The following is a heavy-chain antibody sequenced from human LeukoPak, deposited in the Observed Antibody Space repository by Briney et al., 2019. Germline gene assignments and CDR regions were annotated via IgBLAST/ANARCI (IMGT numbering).Heavy chain of an antibody. Sequence: ASVKVSCKASGGTFSSYAISWVRQAPGQGLEWMGRIIPILGIANYAQKFQGRVTITADKSTSTAYMELSSLRSEDTAVYYCARDPGRYSGYDWTNWFDPWGQGTLVTVSS. CDR2: IIPILGIA. CDR3: ARDPGRYSGYDWTNWFDP. V-gene: IGHV1-69*04. D-gene: IGHD5-12*01. J-gene: IGHJ5*02. CDR1: GGTFSSYA.